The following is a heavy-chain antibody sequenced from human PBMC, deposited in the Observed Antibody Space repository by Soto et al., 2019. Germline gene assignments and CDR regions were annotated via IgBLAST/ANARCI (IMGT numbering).Heavy chain of an antibody. CDR3: ARGIAATGPYNWFDP. CDR1: GFTFSSYE. D-gene: IGHD6-13*01. V-gene: IGHV3-48*03. J-gene: IGHJ5*02. Sequence: GGSLRLSCGASGFTFSSYEMNWVRQAPGKGPEWVSYISSTAGTKYYADSVNGRFTISRDNANNSLYLQMNNLRVEDTAVHYCARGIAATGPYNWFDPWGQGTLVTVSS. CDR2: ISSTAGTK.